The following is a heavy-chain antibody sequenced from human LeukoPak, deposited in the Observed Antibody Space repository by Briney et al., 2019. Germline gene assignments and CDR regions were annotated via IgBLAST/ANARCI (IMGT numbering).Heavy chain of an antibody. D-gene: IGHD4-23*01. CDR1: GGSFSGYY. J-gene: IGHJ4*02. CDR3: AGKPHLVIDYGGIDY. V-gene: IGHV4-34*01. Sequence: SETLSLTCAVYGGSFSGYYWSWIRQPPGKGLEWIGEINHSGSTNYNPSLKSRVTISVDTSKNQFSLKLSSVTAADTAVYYCAGKPHLVIDYGGIDYWGQGTLVTVSS. CDR2: INHSGST.